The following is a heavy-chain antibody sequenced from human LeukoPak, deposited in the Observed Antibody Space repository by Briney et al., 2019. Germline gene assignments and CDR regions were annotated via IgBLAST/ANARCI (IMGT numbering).Heavy chain of an antibody. CDR3: VRGRLGELSFLDY. CDR2: FWYDGSNK. J-gene: IGHJ4*02. V-gene: IGHV3-33*01. D-gene: IGHD3-16*02. CDR1: GFTFSSYG. Sequence: GGSLRLSCAASGFTFSSYGMHWVRQAPGKGLEWVAVFWYDGSNKYYADSVKGRFTISRDHSKNTLYLQMNSLRAEDTAAYYCVRGRLGELSFLDYWGQGTLVTVSS.